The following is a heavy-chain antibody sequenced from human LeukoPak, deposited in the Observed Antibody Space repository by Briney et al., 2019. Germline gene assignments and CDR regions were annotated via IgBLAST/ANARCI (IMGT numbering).Heavy chain of an antibody. D-gene: IGHD3-10*01. V-gene: IGHV4-39*07. J-gene: IGHJ5*02. CDR3: ARVKGDYGSGSYLLDP. CDR1: GGSISSSSYF. CDR2: IYDSGST. Sequence: SETLSLTCTVSGGSISSSSYFWGWIRQPPGKGLEWIGSIYDSGSTYYNPSLKSRVTISVDTSKNQFSLKLNSVTAADTAVYYCARVKGDYGSGSYLLDPWGQGTLVTVSS.